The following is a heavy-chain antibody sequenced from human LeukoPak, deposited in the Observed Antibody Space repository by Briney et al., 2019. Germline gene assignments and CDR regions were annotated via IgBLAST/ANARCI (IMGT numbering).Heavy chain of an antibody. CDR1: GYTFTHYW. D-gene: IGHD2-15*01. V-gene: IGHV5-51*01. J-gene: IGHJ4*02. Sequence: GESLQISRKASGYTFTHYWIGWVRQMPGKGLEWMGIIYPSDSDTKYSPSFQGQVTISADKSITTAYLQWGSLKASDSAMYYCARRVPTSATRVFDYWGQGTLVTVSS. CDR3: ARRVPTSATRVFDY. CDR2: IYPSDSDT.